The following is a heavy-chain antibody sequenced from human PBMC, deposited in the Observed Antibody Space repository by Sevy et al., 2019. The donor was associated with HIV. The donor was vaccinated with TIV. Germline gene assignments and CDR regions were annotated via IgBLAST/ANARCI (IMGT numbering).Heavy chain of an antibody. J-gene: IGHJ6*02. CDR2: IYYTGST. Sequence: SETLSLTCTVSGGSISSYYWNCIRQSPGKELEWIGYIYYTGSTNYNPSLKSRVTISVDTSKNQFSLKLTSVTAADTAVYYCARELISGRYYGMDVWGQGTTVTVSS. CDR3: ARELISGRYYGMDV. V-gene: IGHV4-59*01. CDR1: GGSISSYY. D-gene: IGHD6-19*01.